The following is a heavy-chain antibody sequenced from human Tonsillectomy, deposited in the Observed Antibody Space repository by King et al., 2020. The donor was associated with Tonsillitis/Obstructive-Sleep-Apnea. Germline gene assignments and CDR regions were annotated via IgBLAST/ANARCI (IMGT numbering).Heavy chain of an antibody. J-gene: IGHJ4*02. V-gene: IGHV4-59*01. CDR2: IYYSGST. D-gene: IGHD3-16*02. CDR1: GGSISSYY. Sequence: QLQESGPGLVKPSETLSLTCTVSGGSISSYYWSWIRQPPGKGLEWIGYIYYSGSTNYNPSLKSRVTISVDTSKNQFSLKLSSVTAADTAVYYCARGRGYSYVWGSYPFDYWGQGTLVTVSS. CDR3: ARGRGYSYVWGSYPFDY.